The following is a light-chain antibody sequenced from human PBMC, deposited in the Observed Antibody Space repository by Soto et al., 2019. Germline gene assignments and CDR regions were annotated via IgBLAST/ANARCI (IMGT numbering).Light chain of an antibody. CDR2: QVT. V-gene: IGLV2-14*01. J-gene: IGLJ3*02. CDR3: CSHSTSIAWV. CDR1: DNDVGGYDF. Sequence: QSALTQSAPVSGSPGQSITISCTGTDNDVGGYDFVSWYQQHPGRAPKLLIHQVTIRLSGISSRFSGSKSGNTASLTITGLQPEDEAMYFCCSHSTSIAWVFGGGTQLTVL.